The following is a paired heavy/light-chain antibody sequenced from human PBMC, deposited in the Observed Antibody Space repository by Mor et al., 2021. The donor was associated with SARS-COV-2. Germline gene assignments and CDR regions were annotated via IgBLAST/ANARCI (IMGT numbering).Light chain of an antibody. CDR2: DAS. CDR3: QQRSNWT. Sequence: EIVLTQSPATLSLSPGERATLSCRASQSVSSYLAWYQQKPGQAPRLLIYDASNRATGIPARFSGSGSGTDFTLTISSLEPEDFAVYYCQQRSNWTFGQGTKVEIK. J-gene: IGKJ1*01. CDR1: QSVSSY. V-gene: IGKV3-11*01.
Heavy chain of an antibody. V-gene: IGHV1-69*01. CDR3: ASISGSYYRGKYYFDY. Sequence: QVQLVQSGAEVKKPGSSVKVSCKASGGTFSSYAISWVRQAPGQGLEWMGGIIPIFGTANYAQKFQGRVTITADESTSTAYMELSSLRSEDTAVYYCASISGSYYRGKYYFDYWGQGTLVTVSS. CDR2: IIPIFGTA. CDR1: GGTFSSYA. D-gene: IGHD1-26*01. J-gene: IGHJ4*02.